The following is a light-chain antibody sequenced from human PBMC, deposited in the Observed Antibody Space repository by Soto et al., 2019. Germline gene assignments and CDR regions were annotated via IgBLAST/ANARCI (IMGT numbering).Light chain of an antibody. CDR3: QQYSSRSP. V-gene: IGKV1-12*01. J-gene: IGKJ1*01. CDR2: DAS. Sequence: DIQLTQSPSSVSASVGDRVTITCRASQGISSWLAWYQQKLGKAPNLLIYDASTLQSGVPSRFSGRGFGTYFTLTISSLQPGDFATYYCQQYSSRSPFGQGTKVDIK. CDR1: QGISSW.